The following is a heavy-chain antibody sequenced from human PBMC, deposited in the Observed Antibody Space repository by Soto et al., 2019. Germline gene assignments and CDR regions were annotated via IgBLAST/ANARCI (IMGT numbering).Heavy chain of an antibody. J-gene: IGHJ1*01. V-gene: IGHV2-5*02. CDR3: AHSLGYCSGGSCRDEYFQH. D-gene: IGHD2-15*01. Sequence: QITLKESGPTLVKPTQTLTLTCTFSGFSLSTSGVGVGWIRQPPGKALEWLALIYWDDDKRYSPSLKSRLTITKDTXIHXVXPTMTNMDPVDTATYYCAHSLGYCSGGSCRDEYFQHWGQGTLVTVSS. CDR2: IYWDDDK. CDR1: GFSLSTSGVG.